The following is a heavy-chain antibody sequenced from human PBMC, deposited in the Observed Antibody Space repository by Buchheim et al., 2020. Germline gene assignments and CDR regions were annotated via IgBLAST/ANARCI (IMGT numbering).Heavy chain of an antibody. CDR2: INPNSGGT. D-gene: IGHD3-9*01. CDR1: GYAFTGYY. CDR3: ARAYYDTLTGYKPKQNYYGMDV. V-gene: IGHV1-2*02. Sequence: QVQLVQSGAEVKKPGASVKVSCKASGYAFTGYYMHWVRQAPGQGLEWMGWINPNSGGTNYAQKFQDRVTMTRDTSISTAYMELRRLRSDDTAVYYCARAYYDTLTGYKPKQNYYGMDVWGQGTT. J-gene: IGHJ6*02.